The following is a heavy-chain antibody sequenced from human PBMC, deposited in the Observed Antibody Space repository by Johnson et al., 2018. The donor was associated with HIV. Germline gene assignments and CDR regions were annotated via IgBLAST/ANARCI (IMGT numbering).Heavy chain of an antibody. D-gene: IGHD3-3*01. CDR3: AKTYYDFWSGYVGAVDI. V-gene: IGHV3-20*04. Sequence: VQLVESGGGVVRPGGSLRLSCAASGFTFDDYGMSWVRQAPGKGLEWVSGINWNGGYIVYADSVKGRFTISRDNAKNSLYLQMNSLRTEDTALYYCAKTYYDFWSGYVGAVDIWGQGTMVTVSS. J-gene: IGHJ3*02. CDR2: INWNGGYI. CDR1: GFTFDDYG.